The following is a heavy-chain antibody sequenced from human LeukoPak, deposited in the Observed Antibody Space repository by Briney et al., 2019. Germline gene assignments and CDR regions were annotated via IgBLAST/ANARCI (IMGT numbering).Heavy chain of an antibody. CDR3: ARHMIVDEDAFDI. J-gene: IGHJ3*02. D-gene: IGHD3-22*01. CDR1: GYSFTSYW. V-gene: IGHV5-10-1*01. CDR2: IDPSDSYT. Sequence: GESLRISCKASGYSFTSYWISWVRKIPGKGLEWMGRIDPSDSYTNYSPSFQGQVTISADKSISTAYLQWSSLKASDTAMYYCARHMIVDEDAFDIWGQGTMVTVSS.